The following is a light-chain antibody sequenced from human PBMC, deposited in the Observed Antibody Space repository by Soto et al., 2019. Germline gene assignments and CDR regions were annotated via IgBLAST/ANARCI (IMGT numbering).Light chain of an antibody. CDR1: SSDVGTYNL. Sequence: QSALTQPASVSGSPGQSITISCTGTSSDVGTYNLVSWHQHHPGKAPKLIIYEGSKRPSGVSNRFSGSKSGNTDSLTISGLQAEDEADYYCCSFAVGSTLVFGGGTKLTVL. CDR2: EGS. CDR3: CSFAVGSTLV. J-gene: IGLJ2*01. V-gene: IGLV2-23*01.